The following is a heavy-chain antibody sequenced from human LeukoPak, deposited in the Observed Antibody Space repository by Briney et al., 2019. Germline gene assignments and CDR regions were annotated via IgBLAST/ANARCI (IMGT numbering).Heavy chain of an antibody. V-gene: IGHV3-66*01. CDR1: GFTVSRNY. CDR3: ARDSDGPFDY. CDR2: IYSGGST. J-gene: IGHJ4*02. Sequence: PGGSLRLSCAASGFTVSRNYMSWVRQAPGKGLECFSVIYSGGSTYYADSVKGRFTISRDNSKNTLYLQMNSLRAEDAAVYYCARDSDGPFDYWGQGTLVTVSS.